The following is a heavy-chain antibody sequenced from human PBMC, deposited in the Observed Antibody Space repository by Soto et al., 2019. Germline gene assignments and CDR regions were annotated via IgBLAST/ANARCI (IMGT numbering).Heavy chain of an antibody. Sequence: PSETLSLTCTVAGGSISSYYGSWIRQPPGKGLEWIGYIYYSGSTNYNPSLKSRVTISVDTSKNQFSLKLSSVTAADTAVYYCASSSIAARVYYYSYMDVWGKGTTVTVSS. CDR1: GGSISSYY. J-gene: IGHJ6*03. V-gene: IGHV4-59*01. D-gene: IGHD6-6*01. CDR2: IYYSGST. CDR3: ASSSIAARVYYYSYMDV.